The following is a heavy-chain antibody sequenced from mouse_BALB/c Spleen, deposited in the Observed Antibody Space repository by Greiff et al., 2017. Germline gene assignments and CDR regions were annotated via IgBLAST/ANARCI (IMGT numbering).Heavy chain of an antibody. D-gene: IGHD1-1*01. CDR3: ARITTVVATGAMDY. CDR2: ISYSGST. Sequence: EVQRVESGPGLVKPSQSLSLTCTVTGYSITSDYAWNWIRQFPGNKLEWMGYISYSGSTSYNPSLKSRIPITRDTSKNQFFLQLNSVTTEDTATYYCARITTVVATGAMDYWGQGTSVTVSS. V-gene: IGHV3-2*02. CDR1: GYSITSDYA. J-gene: IGHJ4*01.